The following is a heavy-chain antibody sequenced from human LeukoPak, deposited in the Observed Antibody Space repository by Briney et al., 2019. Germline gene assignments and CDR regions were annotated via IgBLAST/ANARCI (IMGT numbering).Heavy chain of an antibody. CDR1: GDSVSSNSAA. J-gene: IGHJ5*02. CDR3: ARDSQHGYSSRELPFDP. D-gene: IGHD6-13*01. V-gene: IGHV6-1*01. CDR2: TYYRSKWYN. Sequence: SQTLSLTCAISGDSVSSNSAAWNWIRQSPSRGLEWLVRTYYRSKWYNDYAVSVKSRITINPDTSKNQFSLQLNSVTPEDTAVYYCARDSQHGYSSRELPFDPWGQGTLVTVSS.